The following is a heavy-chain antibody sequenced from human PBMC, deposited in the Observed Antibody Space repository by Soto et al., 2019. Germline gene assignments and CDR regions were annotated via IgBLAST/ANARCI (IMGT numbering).Heavy chain of an antibody. CDR2: IIPIFGTA. D-gene: IGHD2-2*01. V-gene: IGHV1-69*13. CDR1: GGTFSSYA. CDR3: ARAKPGLVPAYYYYYGMDV. Sequence: SVKVSCKASGGTFSSYAISWVRQAPGQGLEWMGGIIPIFGTANYAQKFQGRVTITADESTSTAYMELSSLRSEDTAVYYCARAKPGLVPAYYYYYGMDVWGQGTTVTVS. J-gene: IGHJ6*02.